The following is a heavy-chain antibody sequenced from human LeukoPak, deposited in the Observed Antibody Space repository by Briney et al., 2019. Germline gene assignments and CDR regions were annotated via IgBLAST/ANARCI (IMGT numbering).Heavy chain of an antibody. J-gene: IGHJ4*02. CDR2: INTDGGST. CDR3: ARGSKGHDY. Sequence: GGSLRLSCAASGFTFSSYWMYWVRQAPGKGLVWVSRINTDGGSTTYADAVKGRFTIPRDNAKNTLYLQMNSLRAEDTAVYYCARGSKGHDYWGQGTLVTVSS. V-gene: IGHV3-74*01. D-gene: IGHD2-2*01. CDR1: GFTFSSYW.